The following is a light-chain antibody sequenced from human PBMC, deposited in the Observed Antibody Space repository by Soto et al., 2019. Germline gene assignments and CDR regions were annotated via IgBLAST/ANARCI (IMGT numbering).Light chain of an antibody. CDR1: SSDVGGYNY. CDR2: DVS. J-gene: IGLJ3*02. Sequence: QSALTQPASVSGSPGQSITISCTGTSSDVGGYNYVSWYQQHPGKAPKLLIYDVSNRPSGISNRFSGSKSGNTASLTIFGLQAEDEADYYCTSYTSCSTVLFGGGPKLTVL. V-gene: IGLV2-14*01. CDR3: TSYTSCSTVL.